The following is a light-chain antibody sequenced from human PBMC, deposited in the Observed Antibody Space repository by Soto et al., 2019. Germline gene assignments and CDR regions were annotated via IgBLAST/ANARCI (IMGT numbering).Light chain of an antibody. CDR2: DVS. CDR1: SSDVGGYNY. J-gene: IGLJ3*02. V-gene: IGLV2-11*01. CDR3: CSYSGSYTWV. Sequence: QSALTQPRSGSGSPGQAVTISCTGTSSDVGGYNYVSWYQQHPGKAPKLMIYDVSKRPAGVPDRFSGSKSGNTASLTIPGLQADDEAHYSCCSYSGSYTWVFGGGTKLTVL.